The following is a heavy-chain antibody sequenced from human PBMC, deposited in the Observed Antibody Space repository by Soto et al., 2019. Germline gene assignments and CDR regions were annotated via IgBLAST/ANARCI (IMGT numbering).Heavy chain of an antibody. D-gene: IGHD2-2*01. CDR1: GFTFSSYG. V-gene: IGHV3-30*18. CDR3: AKDRRRYCSSTYCTGMDV. J-gene: IGHJ6*02. CDR2: ISFDGNIR. Sequence: QVQLVESGGGVVQPERSLRLSCAASGFTFSSYGMHWVRRAPGKGLEWVAVISFDGNIRYYADSVKGRFTISRDNSKNTLYLQMNSLRPEDTAVYYCAKDRRRYCSSTYCTGMDVWGQGTTVTVSS.